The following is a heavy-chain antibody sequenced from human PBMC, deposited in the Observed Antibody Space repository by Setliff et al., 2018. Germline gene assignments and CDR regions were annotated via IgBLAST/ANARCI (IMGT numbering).Heavy chain of an antibody. V-gene: IGHV3-7*01. J-gene: IGHJ3*02. CDR2: IRPDGSGN. Sequence: VGSLRLSCSASGFSFSSSWMAWVRQAPGQGLEWVADIRPDGSGNFYADAVRGRFAASRGNARNSLFLQMNSLSVEDTAMYYCARDPEGGEFDIWGRGTLVTVSS. D-gene: IGHD2-21*01. CDR1: GFSFSSSW. CDR3: ARDPEGGEFDI.